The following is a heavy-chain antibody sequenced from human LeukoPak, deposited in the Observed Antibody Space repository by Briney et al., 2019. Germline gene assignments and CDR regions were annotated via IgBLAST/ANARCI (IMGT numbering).Heavy chain of an antibody. V-gene: IGHV4-39*02. CDR3: ARDSITIFGVVTPGWYGY. CDR2: IYYSGST. CDR1: GGSISSSSYY. Sequence: SETPSLTCTVSGGSISSSSYYWGWIRQPPGKGLEWIGSIYYSGSTYYNPSLKSRVTISVDTSKNQFSLKLSSMTAADTAVYYCARDSITIFGVVTPGWYGYWGQGTLVTVSS. J-gene: IGHJ4*02. D-gene: IGHD3-3*01.